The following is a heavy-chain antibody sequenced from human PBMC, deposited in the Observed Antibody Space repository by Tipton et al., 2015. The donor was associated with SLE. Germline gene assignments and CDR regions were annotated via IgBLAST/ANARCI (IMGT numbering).Heavy chain of an antibody. D-gene: IGHD2-2*01. Sequence: TLSLTCTVSGGSIRSTSYYWGWIRQPPGKGLEWIGSIYYSGDTYYNPSLKSRVTISLDTSKNQFSLKLRSVTAADTAVYFCARGSQLLSQFDYWGPGTLVTVSS. V-gene: IGHV4-39*07. J-gene: IGHJ4*02. CDR2: IYYSGDT. CDR1: GGSIRSTSYY. CDR3: ARGSQLLSQFDY.